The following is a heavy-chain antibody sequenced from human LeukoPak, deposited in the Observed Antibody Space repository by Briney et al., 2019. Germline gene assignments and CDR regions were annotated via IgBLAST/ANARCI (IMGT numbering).Heavy chain of an antibody. CDR1: GGSFSGYY. D-gene: IGHD3-10*01. CDR3: ARFMVRGVIRWFDP. V-gene: IGHV4-34*01. J-gene: IGHJ5*02. CDR2: MNHSGST. Sequence: SETLSLTCAVYGGSFSGYYWSWIRQPPGKGLEWIGEMNHSGSTNYNPSLKSRVTISVDTSKNQFSLKLSSVTAADTAVYYCARFMVRGVIRWFDPWGQGTLVTVSS.